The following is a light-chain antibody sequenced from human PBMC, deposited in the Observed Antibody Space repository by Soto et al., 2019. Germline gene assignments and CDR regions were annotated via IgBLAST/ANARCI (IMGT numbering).Light chain of an antibody. J-gene: IGKJ2*01. V-gene: IGKV1-39*01. CDR1: ENIRNC. Sequence: DIQMTQSPSSLSASVGDRVTISCRSSENIRNCLIWYRQKPGKAPELLMYVGSTLESGVPSRFSGSGFGTDFTLTIKSLQPEDFGVYYCQQSYIVPYTFGRGTSLDI. CDR3: QQSYIVPYT. CDR2: VGS.